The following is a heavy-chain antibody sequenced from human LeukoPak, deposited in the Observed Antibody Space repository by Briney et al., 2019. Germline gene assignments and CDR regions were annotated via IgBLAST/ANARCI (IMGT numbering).Heavy chain of an antibody. V-gene: IGHV3-7*01. J-gene: IGHJ4*02. CDR2: IKQDGSEK. CDR1: RFTFRSYW. CDR3: ARRPSFDY. Sequence: GGSLRLSCAASRFTFRSYWMSWVRQAPGKGLEWVASIKQDGSEKYYVDSVKGRFTISRDNAKNSLYLQMNSLRAEDTAVYYCARRPSFDYWGQGTLVTVSS.